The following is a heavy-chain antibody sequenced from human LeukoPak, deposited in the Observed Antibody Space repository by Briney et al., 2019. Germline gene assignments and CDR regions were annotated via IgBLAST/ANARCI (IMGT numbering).Heavy chain of an antibody. CDR3: ARGGYYGSGSYFSY. J-gene: IGHJ4*02. CDR1: GFTFSSDW. D-gene: IGHD3-10*01. CDR2: IKQDGSEK. Sequence: GGSLRLSCAASGFTFSSDWMSWVRQAPGKGLEWVANIKQDGSEKYYVDSVKGRFTISRDNAKNSLYLQMTSLRAEDTAVYYCARGGYYGSGSYFSYWGQGTLVTVSS. V-gene: IGHV3-7*03.